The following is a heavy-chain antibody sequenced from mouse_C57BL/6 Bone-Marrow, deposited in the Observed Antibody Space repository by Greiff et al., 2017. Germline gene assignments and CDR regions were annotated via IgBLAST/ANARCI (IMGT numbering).Heavy chain of an antibody. CDR2: IHPSDSDT. V-gene: IGHV1-74*01. CDR3: ATDYGYDAWFAY. Sequence: VKLQQPGAELVKPGASVKVSCKASGYTFTSYWMHWVKQRPGQGLEWIGRIHPSDSDTNYNQKFKGKATLTVDKSSSTAYMQLSSLTSEDSAVYYCATDYGYDAWFAYWGQGTLVTVSA. D-gene: IGHD2-2*01. J-gene: IGHJ3*01. CDR1: GYTFTSYW.